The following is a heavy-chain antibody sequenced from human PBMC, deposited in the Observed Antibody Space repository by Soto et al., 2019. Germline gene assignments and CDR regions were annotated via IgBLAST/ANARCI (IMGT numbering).Heavy chain of an antibody. CDR2: IYYSGST. Sequence: SETLSLTCTVSGGSISSYYWSWIRQPPGKGLEWIGYIYYSGSTNYNPSLKSRVTISVDTSKNQFSLKLSSVTAADTAVYYCARHAVHSRGFTDYRGQGTSLTVSS. CDR1: GGSISSYY. J-gene: IGHJ4*02. CDR3: ARHAVHSRGFTDY. V-gene: IGHV4-59*08. D-gene: IGHD6-19*01.